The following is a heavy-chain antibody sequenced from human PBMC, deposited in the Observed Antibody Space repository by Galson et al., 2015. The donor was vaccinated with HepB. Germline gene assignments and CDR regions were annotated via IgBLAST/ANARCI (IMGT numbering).Heavy chain of an antibody. Sequence: QSGAEVKKPGESLRISCKGSGYSFPSYWISWVRQMPGKGLEWMGRIDPSDSYTNYSPSFQGHVTISADKSISTAYLQWSSLKASDTAMYYCARHYRTSIAVAGTNDWGPGTLVTVSS. V-gene: IGHV5-10-1*01. D-gene: IGHD6-19*01. J-gene: IGHJ4*02. CDR3: ARHYRTSIAVAGTND. CDR1: GYSFPSYW. CDR2: IDPSDSYT.